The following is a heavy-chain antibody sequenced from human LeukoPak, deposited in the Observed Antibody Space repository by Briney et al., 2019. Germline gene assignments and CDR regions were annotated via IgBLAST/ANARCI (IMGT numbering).Heavy chain of an antibody. D-gene: IGHD1-26*01. CDR2: IYSGGST. V-gene: IGHV3-53*01. Sequence: PGWSLRLSCAASGFTVSSNYMSWVRQAPGKGLEWVSVIYSGGSTDYAGSVKGRFTISRDKSKNTLYLQMNSLRVEDTAVYYCVARVGARAVKDWGQGTLVTVSS. CDR1: GFTVSSNY. J-gene: IGHJ4*02. CDR3: VARVGARAVKD.